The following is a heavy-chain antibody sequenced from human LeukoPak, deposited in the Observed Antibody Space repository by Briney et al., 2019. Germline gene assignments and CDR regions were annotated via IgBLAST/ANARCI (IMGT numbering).Heavy chain of an antibody. CDR2: VIPILGIA. CDR1: GGTFSSYA. CDR3: GLSETYYYYGMDV. J-gene: IGHJ6*02. D-gene: IGHD5/OR15-5a*01. V-gene: IGHV1-69*04. Sequence: ASVKVSCKASGGTFSSYAISWVRQAPGQGLEWMGRVIPILGIANYAQKFQGRVTITAAKSTSTAYMELSSLRSEDTAVYYCGLSETYYYYGMDVWGQGTTVTVSS.